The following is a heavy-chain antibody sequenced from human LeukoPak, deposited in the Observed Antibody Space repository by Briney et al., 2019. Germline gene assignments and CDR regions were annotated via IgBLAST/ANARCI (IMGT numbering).Heavy chain of an antibody. V-gene: IGHV3-33*06. CDR2: IWYDGSDK. CDR1: GFTFSSYG. J-gene: IGHJ5*02. D-gene: IGHD4-17*01. CDR3: AKLKDYGDYLT. Sequence: GGSLRLSCATSGFTFSSYGMHWVRQAPGKGLEWVAVIWYDGSDKYYADSVKGRFTISRDNSKNTLYLQMNNLRAEDTAVYYCAKLKDYGDYLTWGQGTLVTVSS.